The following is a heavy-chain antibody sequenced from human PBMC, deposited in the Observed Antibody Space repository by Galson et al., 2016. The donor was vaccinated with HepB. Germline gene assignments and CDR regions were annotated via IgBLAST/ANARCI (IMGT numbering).Heavy chain of an antibody. V-gene: IGHV4-34*01. D-gene: IGHD6-13*01. CDR3: ARWGSVSSSWYSDY. CDR1: GGSFSGYY. CDR2: INHSGST. J-gene: IGHJ4*02. Sequence: SETLSLTCAVYGGSFSGYYWSWIRQPPGKGLEWIGEINHSGSTNYNPSLKSRVTISVDTSKKQISLKLSSVTAADTAVYYCARWGSVSSSWYSDYWGQGTLVTVSS.